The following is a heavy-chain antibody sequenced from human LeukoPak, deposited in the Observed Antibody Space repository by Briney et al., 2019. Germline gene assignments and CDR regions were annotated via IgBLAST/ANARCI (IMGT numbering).Heavy chain of an antibody. CDR3: ARALCSGGSCFPDY. V-gene: IGHV3-48*01. D-gene: IGHD2-15*01. J-gene: IGHJ4*02. Sequence: PGGSLRLSCAASGFTFSSYAMSWVRQAPGKGLEWLSYISSSGSTIYYADSVKGRFTISRDNSKNTLYLQMNSLRAEDTAVYYCARALCSGGSCFPDYWGQGTLVTVSS. CDR1: GFTFSSYA. CDR2: ISSSGSTI.